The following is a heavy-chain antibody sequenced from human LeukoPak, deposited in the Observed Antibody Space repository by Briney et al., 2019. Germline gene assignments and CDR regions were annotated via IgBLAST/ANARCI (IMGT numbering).Heavy chain of an antibody. CDR1: GFTFSSYG. CDR2: IWYDGSNK. CDR3: AKEGYYGGNHYYFDY. J-gene: IGHJ4*02. Sequence: GGSLRLSCAASGFTFSSYGMHWVRQAPGKGLEWVAVIWYDGSNKYYADSVKGRFTISRDNSKNTLYLQMNSLRAEDTAVYYCAKEGYYGGNHYYFDYWGQGTLVTVSS. V-gene: IGHV3-30*02. D-gene: IGHD4-23*01.